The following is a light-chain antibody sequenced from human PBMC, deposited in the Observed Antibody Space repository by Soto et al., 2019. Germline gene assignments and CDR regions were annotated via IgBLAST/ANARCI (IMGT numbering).Light chain of an antibody. Sequence: DIQMTQSPPSLSASVGDRVTITCQASQGMNIYLNWFHQIPGKAPRLLIYDASTLDTGVSARFSGSGSGTDFSLTIANLQPEDVGTYFCQQYASFPPTFGQGTKLDI. CDR2: DAS. J-gene: IGKJ2*01. CDR1: QGMNIY. CDR3: QQYASFPPT. V-gene: IGKV1-33*01.